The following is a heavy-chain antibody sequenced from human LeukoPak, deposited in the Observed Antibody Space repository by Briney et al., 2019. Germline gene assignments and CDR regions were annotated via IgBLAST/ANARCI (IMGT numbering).Heavy chain of an antibody. CDR1: GGSVSSGSYY. CDR2: IYYSGST. J-gene: IGHJ4*02. D-gene: IGHD6-13*01. CDR3: ARLVIAAAGTIDY. V-gene: IGHV4-61*01. Sequence: KASETLSLTCTVSGGSVSSGSYYWSWLRQPPGKGLEWIRYIYYSGSTNYNPSLKSRVTISVDTSKNQFSLKLSSVTAADTAVYYCARLVIAAAGTIDYWGQGTLVTVSS.